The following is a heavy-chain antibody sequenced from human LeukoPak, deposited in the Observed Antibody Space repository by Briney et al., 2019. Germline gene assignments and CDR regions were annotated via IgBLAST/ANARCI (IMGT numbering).Heavy chain of an antibody. CDR3: ARAGKVVPAAPYYYYYMDV. Sequence: SETLSLTCTVSGGSISSGSYYWSWIRQPAGKGLEWIGRIYTSGSTNYNPSLKSRVTISVDTSKNQFSLKLSSVTAADTAVYYCARAGKVVPAAPYYYYYMDVWGKGTTVTVSS. J-gene: IGHJ6*03. D-gene: IGHD2-2*01. CDR2: IYTSGST. CDR1: GGSISSGSYY. V-gene: IGHV4-61*02.